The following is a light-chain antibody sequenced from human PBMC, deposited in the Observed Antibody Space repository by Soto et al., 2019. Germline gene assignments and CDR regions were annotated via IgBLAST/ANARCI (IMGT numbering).Light chain of an antibody. J-gene: IGKJ4*01. V-gene: IGKV1-5*03. CDR2: KAS. Sequence: DIQMTQSPSTLSASVGDRVTITCRASQSISTWLAWYQQKPGKAPKLLIYKASSLAGGVPSRFSGSGSGTEFNITISSLQPDDFAPYYCQQYNNFPLTFGGGTTVDIK. CDR3: QQYNNFPLT. CDR1: QSISTW.